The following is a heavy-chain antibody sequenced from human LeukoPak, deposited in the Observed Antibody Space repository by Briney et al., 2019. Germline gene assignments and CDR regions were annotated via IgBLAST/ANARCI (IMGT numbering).Heavy chain of an antibody. Sequence: PGGSLRLSCAAFGFTFSSYAMHWVRQAPGKGLEWVAVISYDGNNTYYADSVKGRFTISRDNSRNTLHLQMNSLRVEDTAVFYCARVNEDWFTCRGGPCPIEFWGQGSLVTVSS. CDR2: ISYDGNNT. D-gene: IGHD2-15*01. V-gene: IGHV3-30*04. CDR3: ARVNEDWFTCRGGPCPIEF. J-gene: IGHJ4*02. CDR1: GFTFSSYA.